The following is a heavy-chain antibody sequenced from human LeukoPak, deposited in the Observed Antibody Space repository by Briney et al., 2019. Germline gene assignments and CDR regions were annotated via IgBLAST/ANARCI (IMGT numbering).Heavy chain of an antibody. CDR2: IYTSGST. D-gene: IGHD1-1*01. V-gene: IGHV4-61*02. J-gene: IGHJ4*02. CDR1: GGSISSGSYY. CDR3: ARIRQLAIFDY. Sequence: SETLSLTCTVSGGSISSGSYYWSWIRQPAGKGLEWIGRIYTSGSTNYNPSLKCRVTISVDTSKNQFSLKLSSVTAADTAVYYCARIRQLAIFDYWGQGTLVTVSS.